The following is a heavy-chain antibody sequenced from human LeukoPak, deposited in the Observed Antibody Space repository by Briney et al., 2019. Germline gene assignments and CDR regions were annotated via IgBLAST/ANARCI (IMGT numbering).Heavy chain of an antibody. CDR2: MYYSGST. J-gene: IGHJ4*02. D-gene: IGHD1-1*01. Sequence: SETLSLTCAVSGGSISSSSYYWGWIRQPPGKGLEWIGSMYYSGSTYYNPSLKSRVTISVDTSKNQFSLKLSSVTAADTALYYCARHSSLRTFDYWGQGTLVTVSS. CDR3: ARHSSLRTFDY. CDR1: GGSISSSSYY. V-gene: IGHV4-39*01.